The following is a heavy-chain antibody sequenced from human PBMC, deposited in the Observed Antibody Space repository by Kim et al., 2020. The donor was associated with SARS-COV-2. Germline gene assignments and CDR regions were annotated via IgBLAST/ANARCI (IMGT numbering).Heavy chain of an antibody. J-gene: IGHJ4*02. CDR1: GYIFTSYA. Sequence: ASVKVSCKASGYIFTSYAMNWVRQAPGQGFEWMGWINTNTGNPTYAQGFTGRFVFSLDTSVSTAYLQISSLKAEDTAVYYCAREAPRPIGYSYGYIDYWGQGTLVTVSS. CDR2: INTNTGNP. CDR3: AREAPRPIGYSYGYIDY. V-gene: IGHV7-4-1*02. D-gene: IGHD5-18*01.